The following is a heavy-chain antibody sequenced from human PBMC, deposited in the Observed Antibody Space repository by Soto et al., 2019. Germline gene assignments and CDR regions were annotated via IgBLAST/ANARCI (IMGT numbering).Heavy chain of an antibody. D-gene: IGHD6-6*01. CDR2: VNHSGST. Sequence: SETLSLTCAVYGGSFSDYFWTWIRQPPGKGLEWIGEVNHSGSTNFNPSLKSRVAISADTSRNQFSLRVASVTAADTAVYYCAGREFASSSFHYYYYAVDVWGQGTTVTVSS. V-gene: IGHV4-34*01. CDR1: GGSFSDYF. CDR3: AGREFASSSFHYYYYAVDV. J-gene: IGHJ6*02.